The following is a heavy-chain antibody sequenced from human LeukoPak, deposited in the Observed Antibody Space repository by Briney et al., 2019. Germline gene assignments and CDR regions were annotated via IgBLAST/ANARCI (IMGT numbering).Heavy chain of an antibody. D-gene: IGHD3-3*01. Sequence: ASVKVSCKASGGTFSSYAISWVRQAPGQGLEWMGGIIPIFGTANYAQKFQGRVTITTDESTSTAYMELSSLRSEDTAVYYCARSRSYDFWSGFGWFDPWGQGTLVTVSS. CDR1: GGTFSSYA. CDR2: IIPIFGTA. V-gene: IGHV1-69*05. J-gene: IGHJ5*02. CDR3: ARSRSYDFWSGFGWFDP.